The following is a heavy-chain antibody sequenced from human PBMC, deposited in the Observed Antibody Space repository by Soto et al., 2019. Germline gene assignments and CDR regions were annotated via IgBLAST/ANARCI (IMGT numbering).Heavy chain of an antibody. J-gene: IGHJ4*02. CDR3: ARGVQIIVLLPAAIDF. CDR1: GFTFSSYS. V-gene: IGHV3-48*02. D-gene: IGHD2-2*01. Sequence: EVQLVESGGGLVQPGESLRLSCAASGFTFSSYSMNWVRQAPGKGLEWVSYIHNSSSTIYYADSVRGRFTISRDNAKNSLYRQMNSLGDEDTAVYYCARGVQIIVLLPAAIDFWGQGTLVTVSS. CDR2: IHNSSSTI.